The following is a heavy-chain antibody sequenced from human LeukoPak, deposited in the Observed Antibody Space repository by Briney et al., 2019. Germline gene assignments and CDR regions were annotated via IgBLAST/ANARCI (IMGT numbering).Heavy chain of an antibody. Sequence: GGSLRLSCAASGFTFSSYAMSWVRQAPGKGLEWVSAISGSGGSTYYADSVKGRFTISRDNSKNTLYLQTNSLRAEDTAVYYCAKESGYYGSGSSDYWGQGTLVTVSS. CDR1: GFTFSSYA. D-gene: IGHD3-10*01. J-gene: IGHJ4*02. V-gene: IGHV3-23*01. CDR3: AKESGYYGSGSSDY. CDR2: ISGSGGST.